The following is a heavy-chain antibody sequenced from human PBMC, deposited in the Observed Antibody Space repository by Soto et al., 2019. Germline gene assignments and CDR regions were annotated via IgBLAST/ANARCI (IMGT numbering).Heavy chain of an antibody. CDR1: GFSLSIIGVG. Sequence: GPGPTLVTPTQTLTLTCTLSGFSLSIIGVGVGWIRQPPVKALEWPALIYWDDDKRYSPSLKSRLTITKDTSKNQVVLTLTNMDPVDTATYYCAQQAGATYYDCWSGYSGYWFDPWGQGTLVTVSS. V-gene: IGHV2-5*02. CDR2: IYWDDDK. CDR3: AQQAGATYYDCWSGYSGYWFDP. D-gene: IGHD3-3*01. J-gene: IGHJ5*02.